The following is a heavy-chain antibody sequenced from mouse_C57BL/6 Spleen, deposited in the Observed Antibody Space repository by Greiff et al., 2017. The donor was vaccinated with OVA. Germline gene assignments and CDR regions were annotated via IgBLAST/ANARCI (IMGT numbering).Heavy chain of an antibody. V-gene: IGHV1-80*01. CDR3: ARERNGNYGYAMDY. J-gene: IGHJ4*01. CDR1: GYAFSSYW. CDR2: IYPGDGDT. D-gene: IGHD2-1*01. Sequence: VQLQESGAELVKPGASVKISCKASGYAFSSYWMNWVKQRPGKGLEWIGQIYPGDGDTNYNGKFKGKATLTADKSSSTAYMQLSSLTSEDSAVYFCARERNGNYGYAMDYWGQGTSVTVSS.